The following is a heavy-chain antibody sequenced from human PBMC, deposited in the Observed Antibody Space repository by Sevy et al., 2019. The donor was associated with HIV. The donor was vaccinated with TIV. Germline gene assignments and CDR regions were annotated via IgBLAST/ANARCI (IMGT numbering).Heavy chain of an antibody. CDR3: ARVAVDTDMVTLLPYYYYGMDV. D-gene: IGHD5-18*01. V-gene: IGHV1-69*13. Sequence: ASVKVSCKASGGTFSSYAISWVRQAPGQGLEWMGGIIPIFGTANYAQKFQGRVTITADESTSTAYMELSSLRSEDTAVYYCARVAVDTDMVTLLPYYYYGMDVWGQGTTVTVSS. J-gene: IGHJ6*02. CDR1: GGTFSSYA. CDR2: IIPIFGTA.